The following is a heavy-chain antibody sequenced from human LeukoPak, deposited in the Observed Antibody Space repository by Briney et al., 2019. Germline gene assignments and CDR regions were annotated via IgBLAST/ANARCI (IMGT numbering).Heavy chain of an antibody. CDR1: GYSFTSYW. CDR2: IYPGDSDT. CDR3: ARQRELRLRWFDP. Sequence: GESLKISCKGSGYSFTSYWIGWVRQKPGKGLEWMGIIYPGDSDTRYSPSFQGQVTISADKSISTAYLQWSSLKASDTAMYYCARQRELRLRWFDPWGQGTLVTVSS. D-gene: IGHD1-26*01. V-gene: IGHV5-51*01. J-gene: IGHJ5*02.